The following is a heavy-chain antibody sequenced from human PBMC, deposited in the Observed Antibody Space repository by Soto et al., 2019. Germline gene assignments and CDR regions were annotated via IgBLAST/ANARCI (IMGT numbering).Heavy chain of an antibody. D-gene: IGHD2-21*02. Sequence: DVQLLQSGGGLVQPGGSLRLSCAASGFSFTSYAMTWVRQTPGRGLEWVSGISGSGRNTFYADSVKGRFTVSRDNSRNTLYLQMNSLRAEDTAIYYCAKDPHRGGNYYCLYFEYWGQGDLVTVSS. V-gene: IGHV3-23*01. CDR2: ISGSGRNT. CDR3: AKDPHRGGNYYCLYFEY. J-gene: IGHJ4*02. CDR1: GFSFTSYA.